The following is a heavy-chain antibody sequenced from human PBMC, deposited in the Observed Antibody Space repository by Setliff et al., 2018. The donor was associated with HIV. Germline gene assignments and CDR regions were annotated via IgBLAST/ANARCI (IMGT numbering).Heavy chain of an antibody. CDR1: GFNFGYYW. Sequence: PGGSLRLSCAASGFNFGYYWMSWVRQTPGKGLEWVSSISSNGYYIYYADSVKGRFTISRDNAKNSLYLQLNSLRAEDTAIYFCARDDGGYTFGVFFDYWGRGTPVTVSS. CDR2: ISSNGYYI. J-gene: IGHJ4*02. V-gene: IGHV3-21*01. CDR3: ARDDGGYTFGVFFDY. D-gene: IGHD5-18*01.